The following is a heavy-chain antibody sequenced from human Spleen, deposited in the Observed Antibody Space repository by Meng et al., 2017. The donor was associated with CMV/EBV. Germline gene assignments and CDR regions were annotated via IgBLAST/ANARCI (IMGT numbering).Heavy chain of an antibody. CDR2: IYYNWNT. V-gene: IGHV4-34*01. J-gene: IGHJ4*02. CDR3: AGEFD. CDR1: GGSFSGYY. Sequence: SETLSLTCAVYGGSFSGYYWSWIRQPPGKGLEWIGIIYYNWNTDYNPSLKSRVTISLDTSKNQFSLKLSSVTAADTAVYFCAGEFDWGQGTLVTVSS.